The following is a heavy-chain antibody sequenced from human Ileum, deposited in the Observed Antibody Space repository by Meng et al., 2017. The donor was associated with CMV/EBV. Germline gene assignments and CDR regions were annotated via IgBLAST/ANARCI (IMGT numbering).Heavy chain of an antibody. J-gene: IGHJ5*02. V-gene: IGHV4-31*02. CDR1: GYAFDIRGYY. CDR2: ISHSGTT. D-gene: IGHD4-17*01. Sequence: SGYAFDIRGYYWNWIRQRPGKGLEWIGHISHSGTTYYNPSLKSRVTISSDTSKNQFFLNLESVTAADTAVYYCARDHDYGEYGGWFDPWGQGTLVTVSS. CDR3: ARDHDYGEYGGWFDP.